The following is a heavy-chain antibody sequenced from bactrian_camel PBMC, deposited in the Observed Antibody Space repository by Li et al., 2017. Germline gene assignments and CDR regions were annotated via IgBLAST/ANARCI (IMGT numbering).Heavy chain of an antibody. CDR2: ISGDGTT. Sequence: HVQLVESGGGSVQAGGSLRLSCTPSRVTYVRACMGWFRQAPGKERELVSTISGDGTTSYADSVMGRFTISRDNAKNVHYLQMNSLKSEDTAVYYCAADLRRWFSRGPCTIQDFGHWGQGTQVTVS. D-gene: IGHD2*01. V-gene: IGHV3S55*01. CDR1: RVTYVRAC. CDR3: AADLRRWFSRGPCTIQDFGH. J-gene: IGHJ6*01.